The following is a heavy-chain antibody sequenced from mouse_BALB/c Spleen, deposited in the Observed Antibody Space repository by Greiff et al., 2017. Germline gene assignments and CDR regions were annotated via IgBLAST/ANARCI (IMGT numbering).Heavy chain of an antibody. Sequence: EVQLVESGGGLVKLGGSLKLSCAASGFTFSSYYMSWVRQTPEKRLELVAAINSNGGSTYYPDTVKGRFTISRDNAKNTLYLQMSSLKSEDTALYYCARHLDYGSSWYFDVWGAGTTVTVSS. CDR2: INSNGGST. V-gene: IGHV5-6-2*01. CDR1: GFTFSSYY. J-gene: IGHJ1*01. D-gene: IGHD1-1*01. CDR3: ARHLDYGSSWYFDV.